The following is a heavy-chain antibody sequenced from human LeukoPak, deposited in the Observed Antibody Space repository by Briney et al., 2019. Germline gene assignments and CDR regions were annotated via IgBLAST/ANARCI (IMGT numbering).Heavy chain of an antibody. CDR3: ARDGSGSPGGGY. CDR1: GFTFSSYS. CDR2: ISSSSSYI. D-gene: IGHD3-10*01. Sequence: GGSLRLPCAASGFTFSSYSMNWDRQAPGKGLEWVSSISSSSSYIYYADSVKGRFTISRDSAKNSLYLQMNSLRAEDTAVYYCARDGSGSPGGGYWGQGTLVTVSS. V-gene: IGHV3-21*01. J-gene: IGHJ4*02.